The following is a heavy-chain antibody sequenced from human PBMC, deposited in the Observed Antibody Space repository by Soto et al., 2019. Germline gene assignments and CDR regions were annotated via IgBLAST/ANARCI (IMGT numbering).Heavy chain of an antibody. CDR3: ARDHPLINAFDV. Sequence: QVQLVQSGAEVKKPGSSVKVSCKASGGTFSSHGLSWVRQAPGQGLEWMGRIIPMLAVTNFTQKFKGRVTFTADKSPPTAHRELSILTSEDTAVYFCARDHPLINAFDVWVQGTLVTVSS. J-gene: IGHJ3*01. CDR2: IIPMLAVT. CDR1: GGTFSSHG. V-gene: IGHV1-69*04.